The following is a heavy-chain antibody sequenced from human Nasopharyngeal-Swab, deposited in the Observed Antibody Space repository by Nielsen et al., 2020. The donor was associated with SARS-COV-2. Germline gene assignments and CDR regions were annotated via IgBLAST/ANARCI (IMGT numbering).Heavy chain of an antibody. CDR2: IYHSGST. D-gene: IGHD2-2*01. J-gene: IGHJ4*02. CDR1: GGSISSSNW. CDR3: ARGRGYCSSTSCSYYFDY. Sequence: SETLSLTCAVSGGSISSSNWWRWVRQPPGKGLEWIGEIYHSGSTNYNPSLKSRVTISVDKSKNQFSLKLSSVTAADTAVYYCARGRGYCSSTSCSYYFDYWGQGTLVTVSS. V-gene: IGHV4-4*02.